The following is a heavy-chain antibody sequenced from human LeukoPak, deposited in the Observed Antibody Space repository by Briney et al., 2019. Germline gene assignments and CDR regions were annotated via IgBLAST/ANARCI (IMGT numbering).Heavy chain of an antibody. D-gene: IGHD2-2*01. CDR2: IYYNGNT. J-gene: IGHJ3*02. Sequence: PSETLSLTCTVSGGSISNYYWSWVRQPPGKGLEWIGYIYYNGNTRYNPSLKSRVTMSGDTSKNQVFLRLSSVTAADTAVYHCARVGTVVPAAPFPFDIWGQGTMVTVSS. CDR3: ARVGTVVPAAPFPFDI. CDR1: GGSISNYY. V-gene: IGHV4-59*01.